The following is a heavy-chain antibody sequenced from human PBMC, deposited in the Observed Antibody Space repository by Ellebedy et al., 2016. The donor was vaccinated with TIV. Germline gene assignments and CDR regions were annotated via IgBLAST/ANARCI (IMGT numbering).Heavy chain of an antibody. V-gene: IGHV3-20*03. J-gene: IGHJ4*02. CDR1: GFTFDDYG. D-gene: IGHD2-8*01. CDR3: SRNLGHYMLSD. CDR2: ILGVDGST. Sequence: GGSLRLSXAASGFTFDDYGMSWVRQAPGKGLEWVSTILGVDGSTYYADSVKGRFTISRDNAKKSLFLQMNSLRVEDTAMYYCSRNLGHYMLSDWGQGSLVTVSS.